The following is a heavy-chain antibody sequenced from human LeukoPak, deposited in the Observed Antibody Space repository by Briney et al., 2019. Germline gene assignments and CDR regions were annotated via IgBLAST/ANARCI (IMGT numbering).Heavy chain of an antibody. CDR1: GYTFSDYY. CDR2: INAKNGDT. J-gene: IGHJ1*01. CDR3: TRDPPESAVGIEH. Sequence: ASVKVSCKASGYTFSDYYVHWVRQAPGQGLEWMGWINAKNGDTKYAQNFQGRFTMTTDTSISTANMELSRLTSDDTAVYYCTRDPPESAVGIEHWGQGTLVTVSS. V-gene: IGHV1-2*02. D-gene: IGHD6-13*01.